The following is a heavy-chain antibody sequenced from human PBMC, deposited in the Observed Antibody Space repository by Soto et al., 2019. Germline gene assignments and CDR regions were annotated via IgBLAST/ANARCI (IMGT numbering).Heavy chain of an antibody. CDR3: ATLAHSPKSHRDYVFYYYVYMDV. Sequence: ASVKVSCKVSGYTLTELSMHWVRQAPGKGLEWMGGFDPADGETTYAQKFQGRVTMTEDTSTDTAYMELSSLRSEDTAVYYCATLAHSPKSHRDYVFYYYVYMDVWGKGTTVTLSS. V-gene: IGHV1-24*01. CDR2: FDPADGET. CDR1: GYTLTELS. D-gene: IGHD3-16*01. J-gene: IGHJ6*03.